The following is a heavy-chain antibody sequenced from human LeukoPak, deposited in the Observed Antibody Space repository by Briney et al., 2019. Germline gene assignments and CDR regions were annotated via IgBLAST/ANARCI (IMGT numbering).Heavy chain of an antibody. Sequence: GGSLRLSCAASGFTFRTYSMNWVRQAPGKGLEWVSSITTSSTYIYYADSVKGRFTISRDNAKNSLDLQMNSLRVEDTGIYYCVKVAKYYYGSETYYFFEHWGQGTPVTASS. CDR1: GFTFRTYS. CDR2: ITTSSTYI. V-gene: IGHV3-21*01. J-gene: IGHJ4*02. D-gene: IGHD3-10*01. CDR3: VKVAKYYYGSETYYFFEH.